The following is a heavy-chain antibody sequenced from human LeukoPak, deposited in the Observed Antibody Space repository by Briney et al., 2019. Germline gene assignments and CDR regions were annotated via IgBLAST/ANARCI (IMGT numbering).Heavy chain of an antibody. CDR2: MNPNSGNT. D-gene: IGHD3-10*01. V-gene: IGHV1-8*01. J-gene: IGHJ4*02. CDR1: GYTFTSYD. CDR3: ARISGMVRGEDFDY. Sequence: ASVKVSCKASGYTFTSYDINWVRQATGQGLEGMGWMNPNSGNTGYAQKFQGRVTMTRNTSISTAYMELSSLRSEDTAVYYCARISGMVRGEDFDYWGQGTLVTVSS.